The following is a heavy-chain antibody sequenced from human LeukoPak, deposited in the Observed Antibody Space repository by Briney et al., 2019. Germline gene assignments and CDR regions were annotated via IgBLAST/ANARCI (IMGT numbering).Heavy chain of an antibody. Sequence: ASVKVSCKASGGTFSSYAISWVRQAPGQGLEWMGWISAYNGNTNYAQKLQGRVTMTTDTSTSTAYMELRSLRSDDTAVYYCASDSRKYCSSTSCYGYYYYMDVWGKGTTVTVSS. D-gene: IGHD2-2*01. J-gene: IGHJ6*03. CDR2: ISAYNGNT. V-gene: IGHV1-18*01. CDR3: ASDSRKYCSSTSCYGYYYYMDV. CDR1: GGTFSSYA.